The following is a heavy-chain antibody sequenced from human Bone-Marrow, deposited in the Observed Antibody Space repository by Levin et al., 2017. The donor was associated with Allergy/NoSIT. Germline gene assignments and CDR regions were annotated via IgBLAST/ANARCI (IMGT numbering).Heavy chain of an antibody. V-gene: IGHV4-31*03. J-gene: IGHJ4*02. CDR3: ARATYSGYDYDY. Sequence: SETLSLTCTVSGGSISSGGYYWSWIRQHPGKGLEWIGYIYYSGSTYYNPSLKSRVTISVDTSKNQFSLKLSSVTAADTAVYYCARATYSGYDYDYWGQGTLVTVSS. D-gene: IGHD5-12*01. CDR2: IYYSGST. CDR1: GGSISSGGYY.